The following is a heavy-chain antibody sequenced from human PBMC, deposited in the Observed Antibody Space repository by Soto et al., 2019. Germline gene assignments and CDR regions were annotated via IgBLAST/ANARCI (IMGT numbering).Heavy chain of an antibody. CDR3: AREGGYSGYDYCYCYYMDV. D-gene: IGHD5-12*01. CDR1: GGTFSSYA. V-gene: IGHV1-69*13. J-gene: IGHJ6*03. Sequence: ASVKVSCKASGGTFSSYAISWVRQAPGQGLEWIGGIIPIFGTANYAQKFQGKVTITADESTSTAYMELSRLRSEDTAVYYCAREGGYSGYDYCYCYYMDVWGKGTTVTVSS. CDR2: IIPIFGTA.